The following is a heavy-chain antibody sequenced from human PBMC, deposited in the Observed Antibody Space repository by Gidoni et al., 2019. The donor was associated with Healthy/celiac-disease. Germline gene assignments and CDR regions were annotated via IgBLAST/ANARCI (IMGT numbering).Heavy chain of an antibody. Sequence: QVQLVQSGAEVKKPGSWVKVSCKASGGTFSSYPINWGRQAPGQGLEWMGGIMPSFGTANYAPKFEGRVTITADRSTSTAYMELSSLRSEDTAVYYCASNGGIEAAGPPGNYWGQGTLVTVSS. J-gene: IGHJ4*02. CDR1: GGTFSSYP. CDR2: IMPSFGTA. V-gene: IGHV1-69*06. D-gene: IGHD6-25*01. CDR3: ASNGGIEAAGPPGNY.